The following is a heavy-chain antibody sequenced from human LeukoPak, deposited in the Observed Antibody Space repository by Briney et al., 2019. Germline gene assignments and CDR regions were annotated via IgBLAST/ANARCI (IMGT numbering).Heavy chain of an antibody. CDR3: ARDRATVVDF. CDR2: IKQDGSEK. Sequence: GGSLRLSCAASGFTFSSYWMSWVRQAPGKGLEWVANIKQDGSEKYYVDSVKGRFTISRDNSKNILYLQMNGLRVEDTAIYYCARDRATVVDFWGQGTLVTVAS. D-gene: IGHD4-23*01. V-gene: IGHV3-7*01. J-gene: IGHJ4*02. CDR1: GFTFSSYW.